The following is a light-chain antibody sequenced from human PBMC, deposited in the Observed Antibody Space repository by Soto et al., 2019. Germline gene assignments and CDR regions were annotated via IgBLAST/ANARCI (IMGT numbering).Light chain of an antibody. CDR3: QQYVTSPRLT. J-gene: IGKJ4*01. Sequence: EIVLTQSPGTLSLSPGERATLSCRASQSVSSSYLAWYQQRPGQAPRLLIYGAFRRATGIPDRFSGSGSGTDFTLTISRLEREDFAFYYCQQYVTSPRLTFGGGTKVEI. CDR1: QSVSSSY. V-gene: IGKV3-20*01. CDR2: GAF.